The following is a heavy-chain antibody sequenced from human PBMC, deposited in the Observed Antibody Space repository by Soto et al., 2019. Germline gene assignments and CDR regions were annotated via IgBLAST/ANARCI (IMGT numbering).Heavy chain of an antibody. J-gene: IGHJ5*02. CDR2: TSSGGTTI. V-gene: IGHV3-11*01. Sequence: PGGSLRLSCAASGFTFSDYYMSWIRQAPGKGLEWVSYTSSGGTTIYYADSVKGRFTISRDDAKNSLFLQMSSLRPEDTAVYFCATKGGGYYFQFDPWGQGTLVTVSS. CDR3: ATKGGGYYFQFDP. CDR1: GFTFSDYY. D-gene: IGHD3-22*01.